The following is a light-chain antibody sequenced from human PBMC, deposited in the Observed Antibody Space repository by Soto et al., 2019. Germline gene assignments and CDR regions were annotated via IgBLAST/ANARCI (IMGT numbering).Light chain of an antibody. V-gene: IGLV2-14*02. Sequence: QSALTQPASVSGSPGQSITISCTGTSSDVGSYNLVSWYQQHPGKAPKLIIYEDSRRPSGVSYRFSGSKSGNTASLTISGLQAEDEADYYCSSYTSSSTLVFGGGTKVTVL. J-gene: IGLJ2*01. CDR2: EDS. CDR1: SSDVGSYNL. CDR3: SSYTSSSTLV.